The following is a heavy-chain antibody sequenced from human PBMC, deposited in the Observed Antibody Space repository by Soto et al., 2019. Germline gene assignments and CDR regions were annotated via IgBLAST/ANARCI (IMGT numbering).Heavy chain of an antibody. J-gene: IGHJ1*01. CDR2: IGGRDGST. CDR1: GFTFSSYA. V-gene: IGHV3-23*01. D-gene: IGHD6-19*01. CDR3: AREDSGWYGEFFQY. Sequence: DVQLLESGGALVQPGGSLRLSCAASGFTFSSYAMAWVRQAPGKGLEWVSKIGGRDGSTDYADAVKGRFTISRDNSKNTLHLQMSSLRGEDMAVYYCAREDSGWYGEFFQYWGQGILVTVSS.